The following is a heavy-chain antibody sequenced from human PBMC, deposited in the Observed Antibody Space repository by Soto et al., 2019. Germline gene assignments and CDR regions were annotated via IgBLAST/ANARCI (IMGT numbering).Heavy chain of an antibody. D-gene: IGHD6-19*01. CDR2: MYTRGSA. V-gene: IGHV4-4*07. CDR3: ATSATMGLEVAGHFDN. CDR1: GGPITKSY. Sequence: PSETLSLTCSVSGGPITKSYWSWIRQPVGKGLEWIGRMYTRGSASYNPSLKSRVTMSLDSSKNQFSLKVRSVTAADTAVYYCATSATMGLEVAGHFDNWGQGTLVTVSS. J-gene: IGHJ4*01.